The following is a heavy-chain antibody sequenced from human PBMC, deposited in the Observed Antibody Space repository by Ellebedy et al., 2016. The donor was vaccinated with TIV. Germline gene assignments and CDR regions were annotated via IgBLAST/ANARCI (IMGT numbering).Heavy chain of an antibody. V-gene: IGHV1-3*01. Sequence: ASVKVSCXASGYTFTSYAMHWVRQAPGQRLEWMGWINAGNGNTKYSQKFQGRVTMTRDTSTSTVYMELSSLRSEDTAVYYCARSPSGPPLRETIAFDYWGQGTLVTVSS. CDR2: INAGNGNT. CDR1: GYTFTSYA. J-gene: IGHJ4*02. D-gene: IGHD4/OR15-4a*01. CDR3: ARSPSGPPLRETIAFDY.